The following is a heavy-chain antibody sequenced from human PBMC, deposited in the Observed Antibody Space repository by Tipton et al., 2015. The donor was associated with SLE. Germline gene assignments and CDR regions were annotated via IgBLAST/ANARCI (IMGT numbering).Heavy chain of an antibody. CDR3: ARLELQLGLDQ. CDR1: GYRFSTYW. V-gene: IGHV5-51*03. CDR2: IYVGDSDT. D-gene: IGHD3-10*01. J-gene: IGHJ4*02. Sequence: QLVQSGAEVKKPGESLKISCEGSGYRFSTYWIAWLRQVPGKGLEWMGSIYVGDSDTIYSPSFQGQVTISVDKSISTAYLQWSSLKASDSAMYYCARLELQLGLDQWGQGTLVTVSS.